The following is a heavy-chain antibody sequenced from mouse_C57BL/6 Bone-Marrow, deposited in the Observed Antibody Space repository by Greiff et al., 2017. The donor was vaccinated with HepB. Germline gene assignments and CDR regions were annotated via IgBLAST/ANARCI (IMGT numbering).Heavy chain of an antibody. Sequence: EVQLQQSGPGLVKPSQSLSLTCSVTGYSITSGYYWNWIRQFPGNKLEWMGYISYDGSNNYHPSIKNRISITRDTSKNQFFLKLNSVTTEDTATYYCARDPYYYGSSYGSYWYFDVGGTGTTVTVSS. CDR2: ISYDGSN. J-gene: IGHJ1*03. CDR1: GYSITSGYY. CDR3: ARDPYYYGSSYGSYWYFDV. D-gene: IGHD1-1*01. V-gene: IGHV3-6*01.